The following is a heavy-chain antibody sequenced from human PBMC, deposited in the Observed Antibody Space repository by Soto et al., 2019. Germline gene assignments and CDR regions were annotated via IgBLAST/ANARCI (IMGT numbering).Heavy chain of an antibody. D-gene: IGHD2-15*01. V-gene: IGHV3-23*01. CDR2: ISGITGGT. J-gene: IGHJ4*02. CDR1: GFTFSSYA. CDR3: AKDRLKDCGGSCFSPSPVDS. Sequence: EVQLLESGGGLVQPGGSLRLSCTVSGFTFSSYAMSWVRQAPGKGLVWVSVISGITGGTHYVDSVNGRFTISRDNSKYMLYLQVNIMGVEDTAVYYCAKDRLKDCGGSCFSPSPVDSLGQGT.